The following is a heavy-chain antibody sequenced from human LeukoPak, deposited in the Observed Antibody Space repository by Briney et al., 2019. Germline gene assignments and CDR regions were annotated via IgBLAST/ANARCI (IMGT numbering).Heavy chain of an antibody. D-gene: IGHD6-19*01. CDR2: IYYSGST. J-gene: IGHJ4*02. V-gene: IGHV4-34*01. Sequence: SETLSLTCAVYGRSFSGYYWNWIRQPPGKGLEWIGSIYYSGSTYYDPSLKSRVTISLDTSKNQFSLKLSSVTAADTAVYYCARQGYSSFDYWGQGTLVTVSS. CDR3: ARQGYSSFDY. CDR1: GRSFSGYY.